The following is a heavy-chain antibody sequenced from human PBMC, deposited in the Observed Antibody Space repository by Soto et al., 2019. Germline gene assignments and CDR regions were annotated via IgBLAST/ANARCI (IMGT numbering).Heavy chain of an antibody. CDR1: GGTFSSYD. J-gene: IGHJ5*02. Sequence: ASVKVSCKASGGTFSSYDISWVRQAPGQGLEWMGGIIPIFVKANYAQKFQGRVTITADESTSTAYMELSSLRSEDTAVYYCARDRSDSGWVQYNWFDPWGQGTLVTVSS. CDR2: IIPIFVKA. D-gene: IGHD5-12*01. V-gene: IGHV1-69*13. CDR3: ARDRSDSGWVQYNWFDP.